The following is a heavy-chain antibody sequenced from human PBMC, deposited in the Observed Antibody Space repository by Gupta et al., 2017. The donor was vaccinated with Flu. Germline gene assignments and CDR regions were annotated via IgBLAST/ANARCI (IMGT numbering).Heavy chain of an antibody. V-gene: IGHV3-23*01. CDR1: GSYA. CDR3: VKDTARYFDY. D-gene: IGHD1-20*01. Sequence: GSYAMSWVRQAPGKGLEWVSAIYKTGDSTYYADSVEGRFTISRDNSRNTLYLQMNSLRAEDTAIYYCVKDTARYFDYWGQRTLVTVSS. CDR2: IYKTGDST. J-gene: IGHJ4*02.